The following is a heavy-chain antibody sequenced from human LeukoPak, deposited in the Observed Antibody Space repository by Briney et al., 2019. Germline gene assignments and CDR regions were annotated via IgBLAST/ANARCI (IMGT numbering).Heavy chain of an antibody. CDR2: ISSSSSTI. V-gene: IGHV3-48*01. CDR3: ARDQVVTTVTTTFDY. D-gene: IGHD4-11*01. CDR1: GFTFSSYS. Sequence: GGSLRLSCAASGFTFSSYSMNWVRQAPGKGLEWVSYISSSSSTIYYTDSVKGRFTISRDNAKNSLYLQMNSLRAEDTAVYYCARDQVVTTVTTTFDYWGQGTLVTVSS. J-gene: IGHJ4*02.